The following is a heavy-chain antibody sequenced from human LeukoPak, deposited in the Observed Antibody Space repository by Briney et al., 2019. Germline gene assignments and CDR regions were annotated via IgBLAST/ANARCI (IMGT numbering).Heavy chain of an antibody. CDR1: GFTFGDYA. CDR3: TQVPATAISPTHVDV. J-gene: IGHJ6*04. D-gene: IGHD2-15*01. V-gene: IGHV3-49*04. CDR2: IRSKAYGGTT. Sequence: PGRSLRLSCTTSGFTFGDYAMSCVRQAPGKGLEWVGFIRSKAYGGTTEYAASVKGRFTISRDDSKSIAYLQMNSLKTEDTAVYYCTQVPATAISPTHVDVWGKGTTVTVSS.